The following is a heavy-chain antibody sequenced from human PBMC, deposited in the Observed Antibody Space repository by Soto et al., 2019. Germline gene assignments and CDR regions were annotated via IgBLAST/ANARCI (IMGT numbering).Heavy chain of an antibody. V-gene: IGHV3-23*01. D-gene: IGHD6-6*01. CDR3: AKWLKGIAARLSGYYFDY. CDR1: GFTFSSYA. J-gene: IGHJ4*02. Sequence: GGSLRLSCAASGFTFSSYAMSWVRQAPGKGLEWVSAISGSGGSTYYADSVKGRFTISRDNSKNTLYLQMNSLRAEDTAVYYCAKWLKGIAARLSGYYFDYWGQGTLVTVSS. CDR2: ISGSGGST.